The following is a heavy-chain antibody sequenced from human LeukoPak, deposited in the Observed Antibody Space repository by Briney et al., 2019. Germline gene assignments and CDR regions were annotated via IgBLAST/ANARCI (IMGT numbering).Heavy chain of an antibody. J-gene: IGHJ4*02. D-gene: IGHD4-17*01. V-gene: IGHV1-18*01. CDR1: GYTFTSYG. CDR3: ARVVDYGDYYYFDY. Sequence: ASVKVSCKASGYTFTSYGISWVRQAPGQGLEWMGWISAYNGNTNHAQKLQGRVTMTTDTSTSTAYMELRSLRSDDTAVYYCARVVDYGDYYYFDYWGQGTLVTVSS. CDR2: ISAYNGNT.